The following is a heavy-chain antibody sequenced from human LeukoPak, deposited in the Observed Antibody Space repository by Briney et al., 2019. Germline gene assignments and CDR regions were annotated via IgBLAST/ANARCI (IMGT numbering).Heavy chain of an antibody. CDR2: ISYDGSNK. V-gene: IGHV3-30-3*01. J-gene: IGHJ4*02. Sequence: PGGSPRLSCAASGFTFSSYAMHWVRQAPGKGLEWVAVISYDGSNKYYADSVKGRFTISRDNSKNTLYLQMNSLRAEDTAVYYCARGGITMIVVVIYWGQGTLVTVSS. D-gene: IGHD3-22*01. CDR1: GFTFSSYA. CDR3: ARGGITMIVVVIY.